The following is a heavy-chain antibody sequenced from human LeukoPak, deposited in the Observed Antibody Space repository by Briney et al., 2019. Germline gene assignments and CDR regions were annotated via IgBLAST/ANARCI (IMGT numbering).Heavy chain of an antibody. D-gene: IGHD4-17*01. CDR2: INPNSGGT. J-gene: IGHJ6*02. CDR1: GYTFTGYY. Sequence: ASVKVSCKASGYTFTGYYMHWVRQAPGQGLEWMGWINPNSGGTNYAQKFQGRVTMTRDTSISTAYMELSRLRSDDTAVYYCARDDYGDCAPKYGMDVWGQGTTVTVSS. V-gene: IGHV1-2*02. CDR3: ARDDYGDCAPKYGMDV.